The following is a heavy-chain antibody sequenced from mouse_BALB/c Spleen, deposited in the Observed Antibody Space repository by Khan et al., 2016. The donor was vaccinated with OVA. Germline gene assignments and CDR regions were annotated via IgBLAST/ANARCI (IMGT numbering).Heavy chain of an antibody. CDR2: ISYSGRT. CDR1: GYSITSDYA. D-gene: IGHD1-1*01. CDR3: ARSVTITTVVATDFDY. V-gene: IGHV3-2*02. Sequence: EVQLQESGPGLVKPSQSLSLTCTVTGYSITSDYAWNWIRQFPGNKLEWMGYISYSGRTSYNPSLKSRISITRDTSKNQFFLQLNSVTTEDTATYYWARSVTITTVVATDFDYGGQGTTLTVSS. J-gene: IGHJ2*01.